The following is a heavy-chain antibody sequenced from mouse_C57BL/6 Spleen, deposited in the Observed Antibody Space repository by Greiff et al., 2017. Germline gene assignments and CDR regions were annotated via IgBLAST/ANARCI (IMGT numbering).Heavy chain of an antibody. D-gene: IGHD1-1*01. CDR3: ARRDYYGSSSLYAMDY. V-gene: IGHV1-80*01. J-gene: IGHJ4*01. CDR1: GYAFSSYW. Sequence: QVQLQQSGAELVKPGASVKISCKASGYAFSSYWMNWVKQRPGKGLEWIGQIYPGDGDTNYNGKFKGKATLTADKSSSTAYMQLSSLTSEDSAVYFCARRDYYGSSSLYAMDYWGQETSVTVSS. CDR2: IYPGDGDT.